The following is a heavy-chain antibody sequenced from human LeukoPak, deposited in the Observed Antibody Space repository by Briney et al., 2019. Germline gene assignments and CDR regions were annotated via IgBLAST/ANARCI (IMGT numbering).Heavy chain of an antibody. CDR2: IKQDGSEK. D-gene: IGHD5-18*01. J-gene: IGHJ6*03. CDR1: GFTFSSYW. Sequence: PGGSLRLSCAASGFTFSSYWMSWDRQAPGKGLEWVANIKQDGSEKYYVDSVKGRFTISRDNAKNSLYLQMNSLRAEDTAVYYCARWERGYSYGEIYYYYMDVWGKGTTVTVSS. V-gene: IGHV3-7*01. CDR3: ARWERGYSYGEIYYYYMDV.